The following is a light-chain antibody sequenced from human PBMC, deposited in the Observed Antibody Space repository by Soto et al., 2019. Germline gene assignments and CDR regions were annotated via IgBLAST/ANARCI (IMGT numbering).Light chain of an antibody. J-gene: IGLJ2*01. V-gene: IGLV2-14*01. CDR2: EVS. CDR1: SSDVGGYNY. CDR3: SSYTTSSTLGV. Sequence: QSALTQPASVSGSPGQSITISCTGTSSDVGGYNYVSWYQQHPGRPPKLLIFEVSNRPSGVPNRFSGSKSGNTASLTISGLQAEDEADYYCSSYTTSSTLGVFGGGTQLTVL.